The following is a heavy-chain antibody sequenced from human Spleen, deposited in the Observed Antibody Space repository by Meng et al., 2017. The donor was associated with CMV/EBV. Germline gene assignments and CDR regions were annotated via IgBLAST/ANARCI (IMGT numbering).Heavy chain of an antibody. Sequence: DSINSGGFYWSWIRQHPGKGLEWIGYIYHAGITSYTPSLKSRVSISVDTSKNQFSLKLSSMTAADTAVYYCARAQYHYDSTAFLEHWGQGALVTVSS. CDR1: DSINSGGFY. V-gene: IGHV4-31*02. J-gene: IGHJ4*02. CDR3: ARAQYHYDSTAFLEH. D-gene: IGHD3-22*01. CDR2: IYHAGIT.